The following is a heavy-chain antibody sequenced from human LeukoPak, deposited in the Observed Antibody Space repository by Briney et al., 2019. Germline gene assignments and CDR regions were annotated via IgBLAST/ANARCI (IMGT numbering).Heavy chain of an antibody. Sequence: GGSLRLSCAASGFTVSSNYMSWVRQAPGKGLEWVSVIYSGGSTYYADSVKGRFTISRDNSKNTLYLQMNSLRAEDTAVYYCARDHGYCSSTSCYDGWFGPWGQGTLVTVSS. CDR1: GFTVSSNY. V-gene: IGHV3-66*01. CDR2: IYSGGST. J-gene: IGHJ5*02. CDR3: ARDHGYCSSTSCYDGWFGP. D-gene: IGHD2-2*03.